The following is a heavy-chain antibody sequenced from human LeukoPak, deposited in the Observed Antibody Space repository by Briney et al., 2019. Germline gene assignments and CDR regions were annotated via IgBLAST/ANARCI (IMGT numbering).Heavy chain of an antibody. D-gene: IGHD5-18*01. Sequence: SETLSLTCTDSGFSISSGHYWSWVRQPPGAGLEWIGSVYQSGTTYYNPSLKSRVTTSVDMSKNQFSLRLRPVTAADTAVYYCARIFIRNGYSSYYDCWGQGTLVTVSS. CDR2: VYQSGTT. J-gene: IGHJ4*02. V-gene: IGHV4-38-2*02. CDR3: ARIFIRNGYSSYYDC. CDR1: GFSISSGHY.